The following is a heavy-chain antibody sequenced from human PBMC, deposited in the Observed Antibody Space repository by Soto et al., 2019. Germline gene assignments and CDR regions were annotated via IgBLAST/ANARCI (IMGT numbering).Heavy chain of an antibody. J-gene: IGHJ6*02. CDR2: IIPIFGTA. CDR3: ARGEGRXDIXLVPAXRNYYGMDV. V-gene: IGHV1-69*12. Sequence: QVQLVQSGAEVKKPGSSVKVSCKASGGTFSSYAISWVRQAPGQGLEWMGGIIPIFGTANYAQKFQGRVTITADESTSTAYMELSSLRSEDTAVYYCARGEGRXDIXLVPAXRNYYGMDVWGQGTTVTVSS. CDR1: GGTFSSYA. D-gene: IGHD2-2*01.